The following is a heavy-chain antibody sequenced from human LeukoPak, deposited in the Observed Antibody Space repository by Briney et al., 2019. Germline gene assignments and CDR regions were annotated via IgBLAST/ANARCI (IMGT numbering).Heavy chain of an antibody. V-gene: IGHV3-30*14. CDR2: ISYDGSNK. D-gene: IGHD3-22*01. CDR1: GFTFSSYA. J-gene: IGHJ4*02. CDR3: ARDRSFRDSCMDY. Sequence: GGSLRLSCAASGFTFSSYAMHWVRQAPGKGLEWVAVISYDGSNKYYADSVKGRFTISRDNSKNTLFLQMNSLRAEDTAVYYRARDRSFRDSCMDYWGQGTLVTVSS.